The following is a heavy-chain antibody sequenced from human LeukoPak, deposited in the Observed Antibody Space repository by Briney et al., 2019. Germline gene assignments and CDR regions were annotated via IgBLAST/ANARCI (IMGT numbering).Heavy chain of an antibody. Sequence: SETLSLTCTVSGGSISSSSYYWGWIRQPPGKGLEWIGSIYYSGSTYYNPSLKSRVTISVDTSKNQFSLKLSSVTAADTAVYYCARVSGGSCCLDYWGQGTLDTVSS. CDR3: ARVSGGSCCLDY. D-gene: IGHD2-15*01. CDR1: GGSISSSSYY. V-gene: IGHV4-39*01. CDR2: IYYSGST. J-gene: IGHJ4*02.